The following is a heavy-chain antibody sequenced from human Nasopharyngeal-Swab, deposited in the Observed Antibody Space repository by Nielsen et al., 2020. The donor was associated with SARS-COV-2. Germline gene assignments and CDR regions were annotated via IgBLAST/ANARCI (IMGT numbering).Heavy chain of an antibody. CDR1: GFTFSSYAM. Sequence: GSLRLSCAASGFTFSSYAMSWVRQPPGKGLEWIGEIYHSGSTNYNPSLKSRVTISVDKSKNQFSLKLSSVAAADTAVYYCARGGDWSFDYWGQGILVTVSS. CDR3: ARGGDWSFDY. D-gene: IGHD2-21*02. J-gene: IGHJ4*02. CDR2: IYHSGST. V-gene: IGHV4-4*02.